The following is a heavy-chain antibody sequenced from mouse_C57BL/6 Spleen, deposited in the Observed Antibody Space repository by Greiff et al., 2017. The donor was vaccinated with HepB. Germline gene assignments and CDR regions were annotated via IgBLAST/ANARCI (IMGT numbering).Heavy chain of an antibody. CDR1: GYTFTDYE. CDR2: IDPETGGT. J-gene: IGHJ3*01. Sequence: VKLVESGAELVRPGASVTLSCKASGYTFTDYEMHWVKQTPVHGLEWIGAIDPETGGTAYNQKFKGKAILTADKSSSTAYMELRSLTSEDSAVYYCTRNSAWFAYWGQGTLVTVSA. CDR3: TRNSAWFAY. D-gene: IGHD3-2*02. V-gene: IGHV1-15*01.